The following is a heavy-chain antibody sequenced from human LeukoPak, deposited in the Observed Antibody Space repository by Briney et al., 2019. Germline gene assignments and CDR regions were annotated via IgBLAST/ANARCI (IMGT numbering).Heavy chain of an antibody. CDR3: VRVKGTYFDF. J-gene: IGHJ4*02. CDR2: ISASGSNI. D-gene: IGHD1-1*01. Sequence: GGSLRLSCAASGFPFSSYSMNWVRQAPGKGLEWVSYISASGSNIYYLDAVKGRFTVSRDNAVNSLFLQMNRPRAEDTAIYYCVRVKGTYFDFWGQGTLVTVSS. CDR1: GFPFSSYS. V-gene: IGHV3-48*01.